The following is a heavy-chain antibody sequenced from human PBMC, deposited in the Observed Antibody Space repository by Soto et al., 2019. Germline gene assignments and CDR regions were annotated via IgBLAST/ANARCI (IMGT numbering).Heavy chain of an antibody. CDR1: GFTFSSYS. D-gene: IGHD3-22*01. CDR3: AREYDSTDDAFDY. V-gene: IGHV3-30-3*01. Sequence: QVQLVESGEGVVQPGRSLRLSCAASGFTFSSYSMHWVRQAPGKGLEWVAVISYDGSKKYYADSVKGRFTISRDNSKNTLYLQMNSLRAEDTAVFHCAREYDSTDDAFDYWGQGTLVTVSS. J-gene: IGHJ4*02. CDR2: ISYDGSKK.